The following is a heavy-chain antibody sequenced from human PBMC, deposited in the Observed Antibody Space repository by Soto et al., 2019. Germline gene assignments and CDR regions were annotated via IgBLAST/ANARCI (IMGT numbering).Heavy chain of an antibody. CDR1: GYTFTAYY. J-gene: IGHJ5*02. CDR3: ARVKYGNLRTPKSRFDP. D-gene: IGHD3-10*01. V-gene: IGHV1-2*02. CDR2: INPDTGAT. Sequence: ASVKVSCKASGYTFTAYYIHWVRQAPGQGPEWMAWINPDTGATYSAPKFQGRVTVTSDTSIKTSSMELSSLRSDDTAVYYCARVKYGNLRTPKSRFDPWGQGTLVPVSS.